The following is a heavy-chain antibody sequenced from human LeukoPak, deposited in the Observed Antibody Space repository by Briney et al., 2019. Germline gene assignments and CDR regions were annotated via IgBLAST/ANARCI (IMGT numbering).Heavy chain of an antibody. D-gene: IGHD2-15*01. CDR1: GFTFSGSA. CDR3: TRGRGYYYYYMDV. CDR2: IRSKANSYAT. Sequence: AGGSLRLSCAASGFTFSGSAMHWVRQASGKGLEWVGRIRSKANSYATAYAASVKGRFTISRDDSKNTAYLQMNSLKTEDTAVYYCTRGRGYYYYYMDVWGKGTTVTVSS. V-gene: IGHV3-73*01. J-gene: IGHJ6*03.